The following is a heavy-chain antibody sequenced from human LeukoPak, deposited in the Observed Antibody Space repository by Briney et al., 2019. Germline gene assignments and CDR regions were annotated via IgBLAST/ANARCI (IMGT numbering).Heavy chain of an antibody. Sequence: GGSLRLSCAASGFTFSNPAMSWVRQAPGKGLEWVSTLSGSGITTYYADPVKGRFTISRDNSKNTLYLQMNSLRAEDTAVYYCAKRIYSSGWSYFDYWGHGTLVTVS. CDR1: GFTFSNPA. CDR3: AKRIYSSGWSYFDY. D-gene: IGHD6-19*01. CDR2: LSGSGITT. J-gene: IGHJ4*01. V-gene: IGHV3-23*01.